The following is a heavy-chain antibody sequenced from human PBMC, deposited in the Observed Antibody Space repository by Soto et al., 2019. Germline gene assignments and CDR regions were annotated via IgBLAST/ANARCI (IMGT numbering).Heavy chain of an antibody. V-gene: IGHV3-7*05. D-gene: IGHD6-19*01. J-gene: IGHJ6*02. CDR3: ASSLYSSGWHYAKDV. CDR2: IKQDGSEK. Sequence: EERLVESGGGLVQPGGSLRLSCAGSGFVFRNFWMSWVRQAPGKGLEWVANIKQDGSEKYYVDSVKGRFTVSRDNAKSLLYLQMNSLRADDTAVYYCASSLYSSGWHYAKDVWGQGTTVTVSS. CDR1: GFVFRNFW.